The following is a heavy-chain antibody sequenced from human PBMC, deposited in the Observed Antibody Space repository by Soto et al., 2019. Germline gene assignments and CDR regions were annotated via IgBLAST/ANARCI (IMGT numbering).Heavy chain of an antibody. Sequence: EVQLLDSGGGLVQPGGSLRLSCAASGFTFRSYALSWVRQAPGKGLEWVSTVSDTGISTYYAGSVTGRFTISRDNSRNTVYLQMNSLRAEDTAVYYCANSYFDSSGFDSWGLGTLVTVSS. D-gene: IGHD3-22*01. CDR2: VSDTGIST. J-gene: IGHJ5*01. CDR1: GFTFRSYA. CDR3: ANSYFDSSGFDS. V-gene: IGHV3-23*01.